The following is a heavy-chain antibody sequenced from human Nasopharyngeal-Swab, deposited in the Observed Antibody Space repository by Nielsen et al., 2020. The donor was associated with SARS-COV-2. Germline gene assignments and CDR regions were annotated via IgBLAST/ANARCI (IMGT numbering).Heavy chain of an antibody. J-gene: IGHJ6*02. V-gene: IGHV4-39*02. D-gene: IGHD3-3*01. CDR3: ARDQQATDDFWSGYYSVRTENYGMDV. Sequence: SETLSLTCTVSGGSISSSSYYWGWIRQPPGKGLEWIGSIYYSGSTYYNPSLKSRVTISVDTSKNQFSLKLSSVTAADTAVYYCARDQQATDDFWSGYYSVRTENYGMDVWGQETTVTVSS. CDR2: IYYSGST. CDR1: GGSISSSSYY.